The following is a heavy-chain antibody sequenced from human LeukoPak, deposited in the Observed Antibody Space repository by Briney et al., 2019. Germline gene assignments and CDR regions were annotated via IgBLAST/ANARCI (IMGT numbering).Heavy chain of an antibody. V-gene: IGHV4-59*01. J-gene: IGHJ4*02. CDR2: IYYSGST. CDR1: GGSISSYY. CDR3: ARDFVGYSGYAYFDY. D-gene: IGHD5-12*01. Sequence: SETLSLTCTVSGGSISSYYWSWIRQPPGKGLEWIGCIYYSGSTNYNPSFKSRVTISVDTSKNQFSLKLSSVTAADTAVYYCARDFVGYSGYAYFDYWGQGTLVTVSS.